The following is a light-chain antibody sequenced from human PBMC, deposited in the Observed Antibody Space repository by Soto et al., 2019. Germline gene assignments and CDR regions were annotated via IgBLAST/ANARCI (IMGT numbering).Light chain of an antibody. J-gene: IGKJ3*01. V-gene: IGKV3-15*01. Sequence: EIVMTQSPATLYASSGERATLSCRASQSVSSKLGWYQQKPGQAPRLLIYGASIRATGIPARFSGSGSGTEFTLTISSLQSEDFAVYYCQQYNNWPRTFGPGTKVDIK. CDR2: GAS. CDR3: QQYNNWPRT. CDR1: QSVSSK.